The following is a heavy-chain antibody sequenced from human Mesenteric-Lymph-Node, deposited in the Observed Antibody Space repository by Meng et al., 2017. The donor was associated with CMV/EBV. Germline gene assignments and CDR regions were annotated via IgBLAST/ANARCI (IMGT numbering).Heavy chain of an antibody. CDR3: ARDLWLAAVGTGYYNGMDV. CDR1: GFTFSSYW. J-gene: IGHJ6*02. D-gene: IGHD6-13*01. V-gene: IGHV3-74*01. Sequence: GESLKISCAASGFTFSSYWMHWVRQAPGKGLVWVSRINSDGSSTSYADSVKGRFTISRDNAKNTLYLQMSSLRAEDTAVYYCARDLWLAAVGTGYYNGMDVWGQGTTVTVSS. CDR2: INSDGSST.